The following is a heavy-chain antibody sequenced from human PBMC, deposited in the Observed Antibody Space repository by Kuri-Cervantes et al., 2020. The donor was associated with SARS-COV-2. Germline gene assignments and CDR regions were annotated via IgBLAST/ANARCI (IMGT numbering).Heavy chain of an antibody. CDR1: GFTFSDYY. CDR3: ARDPMWSRYYYDSSGSYYFDY. CDR2: ISSSGSTI. J-gene: IGHJ4*02. Sequence: GGSLRLSCAASGFTFSDYYMSWIRQAPGKGLEWVSYISSSGSTIYYADSVKGRFTISRDNAKNSLYLQMNSLRAEDTAVYYCARDPMWSRYYYDSSGSYYFDYWGQGTLVTVSS. V-gene: IGHV3-11*04. D-gene: IGHD3-22*01.